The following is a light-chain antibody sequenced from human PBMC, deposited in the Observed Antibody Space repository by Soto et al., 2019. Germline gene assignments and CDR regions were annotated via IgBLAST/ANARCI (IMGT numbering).Light chain of an antibody. Sequence: EIVLTQYPATLSLSPGESATLSCMASRSVSNYLAWYQQKPGQAPRLLIYDASSRPTDIPARLSGSGSGTDLTLTISSLEPEDFALYYCQQRSNWPITFGQGTRLEIK. CDR1: RSVSNY. J-gene: IGKJ5*01. V-gene: IGKV3-11*01. CDR2: DAS. CDR3: QQRSNWPIT.